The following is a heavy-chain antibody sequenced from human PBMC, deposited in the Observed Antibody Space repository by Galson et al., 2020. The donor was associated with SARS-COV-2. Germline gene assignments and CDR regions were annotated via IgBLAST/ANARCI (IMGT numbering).Heavy chain of an antibody. J-gene: IGHJ4*02. CDR1: GFTFSSYG. V-gene: IGHV3-33*01. D-gene: IGHD2-15*01. CDR2: IWYDGSNK. Sequence: GESLKISCAASGFTFSSYGMHWVRQAPGKGLEWVAVIWYDGSNKYYADSVKGRFTISRDNSKNTLYLQMNSLRAEDTAVYYCARDRLGYCSGGSCYQGYWGQGTLVTVSS. CDR3: ARDRLGYCSGGSCYQGY.